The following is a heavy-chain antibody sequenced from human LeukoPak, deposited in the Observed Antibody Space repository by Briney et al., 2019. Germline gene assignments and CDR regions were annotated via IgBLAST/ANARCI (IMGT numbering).Heavy chain of an antibody. V-gene: IGHV3-30*18. CDR2: ISSDGSKE. J-gene: IGHJ5*02. D-gene: IGHD2-15*01. CDR3: AKGLHTSSWYGNWFDP. CDR1: GFSFSTFA. Sequence: GGSLRLSCGASGFSFSTFAMHWVRQTPDKGLEWVAVISSDGSKEIYADSVKGRFTISRDNSKKTLYLRMNNLTPEDTAVYYCAKGLHTSSWYGNWFDPWGQGTLVTVSS.